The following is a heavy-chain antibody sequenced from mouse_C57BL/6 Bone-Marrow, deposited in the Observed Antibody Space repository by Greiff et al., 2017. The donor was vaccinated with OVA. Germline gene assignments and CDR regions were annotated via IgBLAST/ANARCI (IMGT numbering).Heavy chain of an antibody. CDR3: ARYEGTFYYFDY. D-gene: IGHD3-3*01. CDR2: IRNKANGYTT. CDR1: GFTFTDYY. Sequence: EVQLVESGGGLVQPGGSLSLSCAASGFTFTDYYMSWVRQPPGKALKWLGFIRNKANGYTTEYSASVKGRFTISRDNSQSILYLQMNALRAEDSATYYCARYEGTFYYFDYWGQGTTLTVSS. J-gene: IGHJ2*01. V-gene: IGHV7-3*01.